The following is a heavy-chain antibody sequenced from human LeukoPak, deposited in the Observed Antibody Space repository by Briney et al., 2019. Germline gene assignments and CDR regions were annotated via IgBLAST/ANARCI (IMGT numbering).Heavy chain of an antibody. D-gene: IGHD3-22*01. V-gene: IGHV3-53*01. J-gene: IGHJ3*02. CDR1: GFTVSSNY. CDR2: IYSSGST. CDR3: ARGGSMIVTGADAFDI. Sequence: SGGSLRLSCAASGFTVSSNYMSWVRQAPGKGLEWVSVIYSSGSTYYADSVKGRFTISRDNSKNTLYLQMNSLRAEDTAVYYCARGGSMIVTGADAFDIWGQGTMVTVSS.